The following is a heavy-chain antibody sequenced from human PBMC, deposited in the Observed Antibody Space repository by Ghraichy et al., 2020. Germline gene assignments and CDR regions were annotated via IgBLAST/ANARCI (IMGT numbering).Heavy chain of an antibody. D-gene: IGHD2-15*01. V-gene: IGHV4-30-2*01. Sequence: SETLSLTCAVSGGSISSGGYSWSWIRQPPGKGLEWIGYIYHSGSTYYNPSLKSRVTISVDRSKNQFSLKLSSVTAADTAVYYCARVGCSGGSCYSSESRGKGNWFDPWGQGTLVTVSS. CDR2: IYHSGST. CDR1: GGSISSGGYS. J-gene: IGHJ5*02. CDR3: ARVGCSGGSCYSSESRGKGNWFDP.